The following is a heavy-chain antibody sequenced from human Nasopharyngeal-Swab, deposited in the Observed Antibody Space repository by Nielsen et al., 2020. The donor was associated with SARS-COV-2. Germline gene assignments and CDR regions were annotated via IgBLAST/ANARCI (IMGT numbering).Heavy chain of an antibody. V-gene: IGHV3-13*04. Sequence: GESLKISCAASGFTFSSYGMHWVRQATGKGLEWVSAIGTAGDTYYPGSVKGRFTISRENAKNSLYLQMNSLRAGDTAVYYCARGVSTYDSSGYPRSYYYYGMDVWGQGTTVTVSS. CDR1: GFTFSSYG. CDR2: IGTAGDT. D-gene: IGHD3-22*01. J-gene: IGHJ6*02. CDR3: ARGVSTYDSSGYPRSYYYYGMDV.